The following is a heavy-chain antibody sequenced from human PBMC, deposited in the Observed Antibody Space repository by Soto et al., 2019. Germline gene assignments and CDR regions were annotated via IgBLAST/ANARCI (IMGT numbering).Heavy chain of an antibody. CDR1: GGSISEKY. J-gene: IGHJ5*02. Sequence: SETLSLTCIVSGGSISEKYWNWVRQPPGKGLEWIGLIFADGHTDYNPSLKSRVTMSVDASKNQFSLRLTSMTAADTAVYYCVASLAASGLNWLDPWGRGTLVTVSS. D-gene: IGHD6-13*01. V-gene: IGHV4-4*07. CDR3: VASLAASGLNWLDP. CDR2: IFADGHT.